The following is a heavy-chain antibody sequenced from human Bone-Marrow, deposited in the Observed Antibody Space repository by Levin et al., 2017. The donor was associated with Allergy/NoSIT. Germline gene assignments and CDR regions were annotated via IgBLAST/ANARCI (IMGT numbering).Heavy chain of an antibody. V-gene: IGHV1-18*01. Sequence: GESLKISCKASGYTFTSYGISWVRQAPGQGLEWMGWISAYNGNTNYAQKLQGRVTMTTDTSTSTAYMELRSLRSDDTAVYYCARDRTAEFDYWGQGTLVTVSS. CDR2: ISAYNGNT. CDR1: GYTFTSYG. D-gene: IGHD4-17*01. J-gene: IGHJ4*02. CDR3: ARDRTAEFDY.